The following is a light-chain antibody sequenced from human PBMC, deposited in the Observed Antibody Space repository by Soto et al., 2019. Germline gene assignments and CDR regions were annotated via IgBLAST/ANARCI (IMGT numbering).Light chain of an antibody. V-gene: IGKV1-5*01. J-gene: IGKJ1*01. CDR2: DAS. CDR3: QQYNSYSWT. Sequence: IQMTQSPSTLSSSVGDRVTITGRASQSISSWLAWYQQKPGKAPKLLIYDASSLESGVPSRFSGSGSGTEFTLTISSLQPDDFATYYCQQYNSYSWTFGQGTKV. CDR1: QSISSW.